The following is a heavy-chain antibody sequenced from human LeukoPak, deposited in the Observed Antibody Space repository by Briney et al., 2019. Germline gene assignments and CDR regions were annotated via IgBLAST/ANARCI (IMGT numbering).Heavy chain of an antibody. D-gene: IGHD3-3*01. CDR3: ARRYYDFWSGYYT. CDR1: GGSFSGYY. Sequence: PSETLSLTCAVYGGSFSGYYWSWIRQPPGKGLEWIGEINHSGSTNYNPSLKSRVTTSVDTSKNQFSLKLSSVTAADTAVYYCARRYYDFWSGYYTWGQGTLVTVSS. J-gene: IGHJ4*02. CDR2: INHSGST. V-gene: IGHV4-34*01.